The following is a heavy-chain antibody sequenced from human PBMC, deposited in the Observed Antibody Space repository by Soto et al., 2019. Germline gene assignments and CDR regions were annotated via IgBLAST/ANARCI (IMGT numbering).Heavy chain of an antibody. CDR1: GYSFNTYW. V-gene: IGHV5-51*01. Sequence: GESLKISCKTSGYSFNTYWIGWVRQMPGKGLEWMGIIYPADFDTRYSPSIQGQVTISADKSITTAYLQWSSLKASDTAMYYCAKKEDSTTSLGYWGQGTQVTGSS. CDR3: AKKEDSTTSLGY. D-gene: IGHD6-6*01. CDR2: IYPADFDT. J-gene: IGHJ4*02.